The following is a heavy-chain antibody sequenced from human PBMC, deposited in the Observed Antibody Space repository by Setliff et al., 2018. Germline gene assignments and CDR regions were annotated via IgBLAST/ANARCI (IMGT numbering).Heavy chain of an antibody. Sequence: ASVKVSCKASGATFSSYGISWVRQAPGQGLEWMGGTIPMFGTTEYAQKFQGRLTIMTDESTNTAFMQLSSLRSDDTAVYYCVREGVDRRSATAYRYYMDVWGKGTTVTSP. CDR3: VREGVDRRSATAYRYYMDV. D-gene: IGHD5-12*01. V-gene: IGHV1-69*05. CDR1: GATFSSYG. J-gene: IGHJ6*03. CDR2: TIPMFGTT.